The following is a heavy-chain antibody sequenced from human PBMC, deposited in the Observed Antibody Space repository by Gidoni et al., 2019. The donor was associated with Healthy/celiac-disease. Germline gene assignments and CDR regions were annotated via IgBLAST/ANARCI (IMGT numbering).Heavy chain of an antibody. CDR2: IIPIFGTA. CDR1: GGTVSSEA. V-gene: IGHV1-69*01. Sequence: QVQLVQSGAEVKKPGSAVKVSCKASGGTVSSEAISWVRQAPGQGLEWMGGIIPIFGTANSAQQFQGGVTITADESTSTAYMELRSLRSEDTAVYYCASDPGPHCSSTSCYTAYYYGMDVWGQGTTVTVSS. D-gene: IGHD2-2*02. CDR3: ASDPGPHCSSTSCYTAYYYGMDV. J-gene: IGHJ6*02.